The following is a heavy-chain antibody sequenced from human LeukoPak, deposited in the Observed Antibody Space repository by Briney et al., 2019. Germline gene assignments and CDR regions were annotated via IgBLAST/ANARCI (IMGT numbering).Heavy chain of an antibody. CDR1: GGSISSYY. CDR3: ARDRFGSAFDI. CDR2: IYYSGST. D-gene: IGHD3-10*01. V-gene: IGHV4-59*01. Sequence: PSETLSLTCTVSGGSISSYYWSWIRQPPGKGLKWIGYIYYSGSTNYNPSLKSRVAISVDTSKNQFSLKLSSVTAADTAVYYCARDRFGSAFDIWGQGTMVTVSS. J-gene: IGHJ3*02.